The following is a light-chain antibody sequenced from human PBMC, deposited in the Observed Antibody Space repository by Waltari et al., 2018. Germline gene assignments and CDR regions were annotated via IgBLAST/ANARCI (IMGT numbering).Light chain of an antibody. CDR1: KLGGTF. CDR2: QDT. V-gene: IGLV3-1*01. Sequence: SFDLTQPPLLSVSPGQTATITCSGDKLGGTFVSWYQQKPGQSPLLVIYQDTKRPSGIPERFSASNSGNTATLAISGTQTMDEADYYCLAWKNTSGVFGTGTKVAVL. CDR3: LAWKNTSGV. J-gene: IGLJ1*01.